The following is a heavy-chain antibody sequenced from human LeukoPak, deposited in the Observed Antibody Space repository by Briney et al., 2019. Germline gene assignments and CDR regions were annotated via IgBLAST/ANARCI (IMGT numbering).Heavy chain of an antibody. V-gene: IGHV1-18*01. CDR1: GYTFTNYE. J-gene: IGHJ4*02. CDR2: ISDY. D-gene: IGHD6-19*01. CDR3: ARVRYRSGWFPDFDY. Sequence: GASVKVSCKASGYTFTNYEISWVRQAPGLGLEWMGRISDYAQKFRDRVTMTTDTSTSTAYMEVRSLRSDDTAVYYCARVRYRSGWFPDFDYWGQGTLVTVSS.